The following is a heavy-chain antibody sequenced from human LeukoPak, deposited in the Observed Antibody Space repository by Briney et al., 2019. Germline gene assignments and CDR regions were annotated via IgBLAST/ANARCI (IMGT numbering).Heavy chain of an antibody. CDR1: GFTFGDYA. CDR3: TRDSIAVAGMEFWDYYGMDV. CDR2: IRSKAYGATT. V-gene: IGHV3-49*03. D-gene: IGHD6-19*01. Sequence: GGSLRLSCTTSGFTFGDYAVSWFRQAPGKGLAWVGFIRSKAYGATTEYAASVKGRFTISRDDSKSIAYLQMNSLKTEDTAVYYCTRDSIAVAGMEFWDYYGMDVWGQGTTVTVSS. J-gene: IGHJ6*02.